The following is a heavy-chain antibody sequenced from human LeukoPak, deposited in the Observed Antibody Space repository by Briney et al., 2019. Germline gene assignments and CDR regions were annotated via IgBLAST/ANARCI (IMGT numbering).Heavy chain of an antibody. CDR1: GFTVSNKY. V-gene: IGHV3-53*01. Sequence: PGGSLRLSCVASGFTVSNKYMSWVRQAPGKGLEWVSVLYNAGSTYYADSVKGRFTISRDNSKNTLYLQMYSLRAEDTAVYYCAKGEGSGIHYYSMDVWGHGTTVTVSS. D-gene: IGHD3-10*01. CDR3: AKGEGSGIHYYSMDV. J-gene: IGHJ6*02. CDR2: LYNAGST.